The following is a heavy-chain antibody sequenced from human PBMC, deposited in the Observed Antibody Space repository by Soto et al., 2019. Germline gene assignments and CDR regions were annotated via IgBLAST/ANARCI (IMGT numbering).Heavy chain of an antibody. D-gene: IGHD2-2*02. CDR3: ARIVVVPAAIPDV. CDR1: GGSVSSGSYY. CDR2: IYYSGST. J-gene: IGHJ6*02. V-gene: IGHV4-61*01. Sequence: LSETLSLTCTVSGGSVSSGSYYWSWIRQPPGKGLEWIGYIYYSGSTNYNPSLKSRVTISVDTSKNQFSLKLSSVTAADTAVYYCARIVVVPAAIPDVWGQGTTVTVSS.